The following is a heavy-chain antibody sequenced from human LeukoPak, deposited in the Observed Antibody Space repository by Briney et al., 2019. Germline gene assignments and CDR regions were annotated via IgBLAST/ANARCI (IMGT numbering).Heavy chain of an antibody. Sequence: GGSLRLSCAASGFTFSSYSMNWVRQAPGKGLEWASSISSSSSYIYYADSVKGRFTISRDNAKNSLYLQMNSLRAEDTAVYYCARVFVVVPAAILSKLERNDAFDIWGQGTMVTVSS. CDR3: ARVFVVVPAAILSKLERNDAFDI. D-gene: IGHD2-2*01. V-gene: IGHV3-21*01. CDR1: GFTFSSYS. CDR2: ISSSSSYI. J-gene: IGHJ3*02.